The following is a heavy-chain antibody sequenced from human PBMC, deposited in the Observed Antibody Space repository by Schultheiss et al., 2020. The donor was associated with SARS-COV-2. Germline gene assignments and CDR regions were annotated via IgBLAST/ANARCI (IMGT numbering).Heavy chain of an antibody. V-gene: IGHV3-11*04. J-gene: IGHJ4*02. CDR1: GFTFSDYY. CDR3: ARVPRYYDSSGYSDPGEYYFDY. Sequence: GGSLRLSCAASGFTFSDYYMSWIRQAPGKGLEWVSYISSSGSTIYYADSVKGRFTISRDNAKNTLYLQMNSLRAEDTAVYYCARVPRYYDSSGYSDPGEYYFDYWGQGTLVTVSS. CDR2: ISSSGSTI. D-gene: IGHD3-22*01.